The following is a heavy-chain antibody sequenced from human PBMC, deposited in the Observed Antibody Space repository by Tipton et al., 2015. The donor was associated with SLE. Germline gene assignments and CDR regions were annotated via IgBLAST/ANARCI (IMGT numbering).Heavy chain of an antibody. D-gene: IGHD1-26*01. CDR2: INHSGST. Sequence: TLSLTCTVSGGSISSSSYYWGWIRRPPGKGLEWIGEINHSGSTNYNPSLKSRVTISVDTSKNQFSLKLSSVTAAVTAVYYCASTYRGSGSEGWCDPWGQGNLVTVSS. CDR1: GGSISSSSYY. CDR3: ASTYRGSGSEGWCDP. V-gene: IGHV4-39*07. J-gene: IGHJ5*02.